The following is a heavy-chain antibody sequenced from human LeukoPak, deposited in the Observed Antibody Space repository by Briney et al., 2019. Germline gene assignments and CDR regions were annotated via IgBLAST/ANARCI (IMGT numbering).Heavy chain of an antibody. D-gene: IGHD6-6*01. V-gene: IGHV3-30-3*01. CDR2: ISYDGSNK. CDR3: AKEGYSSSCFDY. Sequence: AGRSLRLSCAASGFTFSSYAMHWVRQAPGKGLEWVAVISYDGSNKYYADSVKGRFTISRDNSKNTLYLQMNSLRAEDTAVYYCAKEGYSSSCFDYWGQGTLVTVSS. J-gene: IGHJ4*02. CDR1: GFTFSSYA.